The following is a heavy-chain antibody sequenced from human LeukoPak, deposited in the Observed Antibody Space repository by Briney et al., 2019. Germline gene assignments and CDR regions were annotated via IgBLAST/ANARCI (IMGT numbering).Heavy chain of an antibody. CDR3: ARVRGSSSV. Sequence: SETLSLTCAVYGGSFSGYYWSWIRQPPGKGLEWIGEINHSGSTNYNPSLKSRVTISVDTSKNQFSLKLSSVTAADTAVYYCARVRGSSSVWGKGTLVTVSS. CDR1: GGSFSGYY. J-gene: IGHJ4*02. CDR2: INHSGST. D-gene: IGHD6-6*01. V-gene: IGHV4-34*01.